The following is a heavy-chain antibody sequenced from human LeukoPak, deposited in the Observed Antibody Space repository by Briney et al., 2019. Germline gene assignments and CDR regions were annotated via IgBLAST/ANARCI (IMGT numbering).Heavy chain of an antibody. CDR2: ISWNSGSI. V-gene: IGHV3-9*01. CDR3: AKDKSAGTRGQFDY. D-gene: IGHD6-19*01. J-gene: IGHJ4*02. CDR1: GFTFDDYA. Sequence: GGSLRLSCAASGFTFDDYAMHWVRQAPGKGLEWVSGISWNSGSIGYADSVKGRFTISRDNAKNSLYLQMNSLRAEDTALYYCAKDKSAGTRGQFDYWGQGTLVTVS.